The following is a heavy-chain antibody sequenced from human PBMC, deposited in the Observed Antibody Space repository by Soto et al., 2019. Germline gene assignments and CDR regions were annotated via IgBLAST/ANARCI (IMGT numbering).Heavy chain of an antibody. CDR3: ARNLWVYYGSGSYYWYGMDV. CDR2: TDYSGST. V-gene: IGHV4-30-4*01. J-gene: IGHJ6*02. D-gene: IGHD3-10*01. Sequence: QVQLQESGPGLVKPSQTLSLTCAVSGGSISSGDYFWSWIRQPPGKGLEWIGYTDYSGSTYYNPSLKSRITISVDTAKNQFSLKLSSVTAADTAVYYCARNLWVYYGSGSYYWYGMDVWGQGTTVNVSS. CDR1: GGSISSGDYF.